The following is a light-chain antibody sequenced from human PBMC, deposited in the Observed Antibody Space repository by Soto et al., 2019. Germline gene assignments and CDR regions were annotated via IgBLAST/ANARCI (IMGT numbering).Light chain of an antibody. Sequence: EIVLTQSPGTLSMTPGERATLSCRASQSIIISHLAWYQQKPGQAPRLLIYGASNRATGIPSRFSGSGFGTDFTLTITSLQPEDFATYYCQQANSFPQTFGQGTKV. V-gene: IGKV3-20*01. CDR1: QSIIISH. CDR3: QQANSFPQT. CDR2: GAS. J-gene: IGKJ1*01.